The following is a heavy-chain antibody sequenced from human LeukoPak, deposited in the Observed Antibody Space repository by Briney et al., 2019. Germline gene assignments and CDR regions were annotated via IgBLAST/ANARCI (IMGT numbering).Heavy chain of an antibody. CDR2: ISGSGGNT. CDR1: GFTFGDHA. Sequence: PGRSLRLSCTVSGFTFGDHAMSWAGQAPGKGLEWVSDISGSGGNTYYADSVKGRFTISRDNSKNTLSLQMNSLRAEDTAVYYCAKGYDFLDYWGQGTLVTVSS. V-gene: IGHV3-23*01. CDR3: AKGYDFLDY. J-gene: IGHJ4*02. D-gene: IGHD3-3*01.